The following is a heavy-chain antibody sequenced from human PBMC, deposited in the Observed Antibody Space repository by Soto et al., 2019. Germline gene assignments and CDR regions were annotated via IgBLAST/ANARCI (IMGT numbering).Heavy chain of an antibody. Sequence: GGSLRLSCAASGFTFSSYGMHWVRQAPGKGLEWVAVIWYDGSNKYYADSVKGRFTISRDNSKNTLYLQMNSLRAEDTAVYYCARVVRDGYNTKIPMDVWGQGTKVTVSS. CDR1: GFTFSSYG. CDR2: IWYDGSNK. V-gene: IGHV3-33*01. D-gene: IGHD5-12*01. CDR3: ARVVRDGYNTKIPMDV. J-gene: IGHJ6*02.